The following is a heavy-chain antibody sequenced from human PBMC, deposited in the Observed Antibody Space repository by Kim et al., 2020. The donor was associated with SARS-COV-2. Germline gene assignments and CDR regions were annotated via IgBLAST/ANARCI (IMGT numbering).Heavy chain of an antibody. CDR2: ISYSGST. J-gene: IGHJ6*01. Sequence: SETLSLTCTVSGGSISSYYWSWIRQPPGKGLEWIGYISYSGSTNYNPSFKSRVTISVDTSKNQFSLKLSSVTAADTAVYYCARARHYYDSSGYYWDYYYGMNVLGQQTTVAVSS. D-gene: IGHD3-22*01. CDR1: GGSISSYY. V-gene: IGHV4-59*01. CDR3: ARARHYYDSSGYYWDYYYGMNV.